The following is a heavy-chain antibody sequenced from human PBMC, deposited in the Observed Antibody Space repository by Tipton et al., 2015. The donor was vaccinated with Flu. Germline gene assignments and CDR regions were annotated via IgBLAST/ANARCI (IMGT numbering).Heavy chain of an antibody. CDR3: ARTDYNDLYYMDV. CDR1: GDSISNYY. D-gene: IGHD4-11*01. CDR2: IYPSGTT. J-gene: IGHJ6*03. V-gene: IGHV4-4*07. Sequence: GLVKPSETLSLTCSVSGDSISNYYWSWIRQPAGKGLEWIGHIYPSGTTHYTPSLKSRVTMSADTSKNHLSLQLSSVTAADTAVYYCARTDYNDLYYMDVWGKGTMVTVSS.